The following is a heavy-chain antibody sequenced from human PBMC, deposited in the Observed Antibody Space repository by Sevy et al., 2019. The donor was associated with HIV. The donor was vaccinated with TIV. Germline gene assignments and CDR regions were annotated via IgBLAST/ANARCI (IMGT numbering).Heavy chain of an antibody. CDR1: GFTFSSYA. Sequence: GGSLRLSCAASGFTFSSYAMHWVRQAPGKGLEWVAVISYDGSNKYYADSVKGRFTISRDNSKNTLYLQMNSLRAEDTAVYYCARVPTYYDFWSGFEEDAFDIWGQGTMVTVSS. D-gene: IGHD3-3*01. V-gene: IGHV3-30-3*01. CDR3: ARVPTYYDFWSGFEEDAFDI. J-gene: IGHJ3*02. CDR2: ISYDGSNK.